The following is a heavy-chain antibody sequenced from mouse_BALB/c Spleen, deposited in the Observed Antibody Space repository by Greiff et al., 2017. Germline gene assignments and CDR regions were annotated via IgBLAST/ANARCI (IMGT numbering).Heavy chain of an antibody. J-gene: IGHJ4*01. CDR2: IRLKSNNYAT. Sequence: EVKLMESGGGLVQPGGSMKLSCVASGFTFSNYWMNWVRQSPEKGLEWVAEIRLKSNNYATHYAKSVKGRFTISRDDSKSSVYLQMNNLRAEDTGIYYCTRSDLLRNYYAMDYWGQGTSVTVSS. V-gene: IGHV6-6*02. CDR1: GFTFSNYW. CDR3: TRSDLLRNYYAMDY. D-gene: IGHD1-1*01.